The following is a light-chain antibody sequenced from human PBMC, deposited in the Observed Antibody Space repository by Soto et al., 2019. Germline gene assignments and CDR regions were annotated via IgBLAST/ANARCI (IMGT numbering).Light chain of an antibody. CDR1: QGISTW. CDR2: GDS. Sequence: DIQMTQYPSSVSASVGDIVTITCRASQGISTWLAWSQQRPGTAPKLLIYGDSTLQGGVPSRFSGSGSGPDFTLKTSGLQPDDLATYSCQHTNIFRLTFGGGTKVEIK. V-gene: IGKV1D-12*01. CDR3: QHTNIFRLT. J-gene: IGKJ4*01.